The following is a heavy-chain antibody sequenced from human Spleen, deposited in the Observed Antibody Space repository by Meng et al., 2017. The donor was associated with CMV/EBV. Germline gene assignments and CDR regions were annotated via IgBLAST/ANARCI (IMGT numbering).Heavy chain of an antibody. CDR1: GYSFNTYG. CDR3: ARDLYSSSWYY. D-gene: IGHD6-13*01. Sequence: ASVKVSCKASGYSFNTYGITWVRQAPGQGLEWMGWISVSTGDTNYAQNLQDRLILTTDTSTNTAHMELRSLRSDDTAVYYCARDLYSSSWYYWGQGTLVTVSS. J-gene: IGHJ4*02. V-gene: IGHV1-18*01. CDR2: ISVSTGDT.